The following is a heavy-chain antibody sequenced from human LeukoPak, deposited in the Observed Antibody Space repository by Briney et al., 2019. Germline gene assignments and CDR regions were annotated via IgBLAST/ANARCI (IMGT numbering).Heavy chain of an antibody. CDR3: ARADLYYYDSSGYYYSPFDC. CDR2: ISAYNGNT. Sequence: ASVKVPCKASGYTFTSYGISWVRQAPGQGLEWMGWISAYNGNTNYAQKLQGRVTMTTDTSTSTAYMELRSLRSDDTAVYYCARADLYYYDSSGYYYSPFDCWGQGTLVTVSS. V-gene: IGHV1-18*01. J-gene: IGHJ4*02. CDR1: GYTFTSYG. D-gene: IGHD3-22*01.